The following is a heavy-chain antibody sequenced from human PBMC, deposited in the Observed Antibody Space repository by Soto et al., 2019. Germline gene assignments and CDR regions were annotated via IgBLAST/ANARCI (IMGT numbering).Heavy chain of an antibody. CDR1: GYIFTDYS. CDR2: INAGNGNT. D-gene: IGHD3-16*01. V-gene: IGHV1-3*01. CDR3: ARGTAWGF. J-gene: IGHJ4*02. Sequence: QVQLIQSGAEVKKPGASVKVSCKASGYIFTDYSVHWVRQAPGQRLEWMGRINAGNGNTYYSRNFQDRVTITRDTPATTAYMELNSLTAEDTAVYCCARGTAWGFWGQGTLVTVSS.